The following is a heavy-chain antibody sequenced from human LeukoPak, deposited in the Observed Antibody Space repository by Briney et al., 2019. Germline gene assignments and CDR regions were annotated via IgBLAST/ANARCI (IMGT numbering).Heavy chain of an antibody. Sequence: PGGSLRLSCAASGFSFSSYWMSWVRQAPGKGLEWVANIKEDGSEKYYVDSVKGRFTISRDNAKNSLYLQMNSLRDEDTAVYYCARTRGWYGDYFDYWGQGALVTVSS. CDR3: ARTRGWYGDYFDY. J-gene: IGHJ4*02. D-gene: IGHD6-19*01. V-gene: IGHV3-7*04. CDR2: IKEDGSEK. CDR1: GFSFSSYW.